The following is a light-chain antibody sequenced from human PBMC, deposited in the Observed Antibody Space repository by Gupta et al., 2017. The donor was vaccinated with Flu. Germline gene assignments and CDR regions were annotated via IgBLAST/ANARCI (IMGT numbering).Light chain of an antibody. V-gene: IGLV2-14*01. J-gene: IGLJ3*02. CDR3: CSYKSSSTVDWV. CDR2: EFT. Sequence: QSALTQPASVSGSLGQSITISCTGTSSDIGNYNYVSWYQHQPGTAPNLIIYEFTNRPSGAAPRFSCSNSGNTASPTISMLQAEDEADYYYCSYKSSSTVDWVFGGGTKLTVL. CDR1: SSDIGNYNY.